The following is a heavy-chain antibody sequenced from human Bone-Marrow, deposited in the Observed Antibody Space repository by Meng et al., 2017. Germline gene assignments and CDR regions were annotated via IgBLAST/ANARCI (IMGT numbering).Heavy chain of an antibody. V-gene: IGHV1-18*01. CDR1: GYTFTNYG. CDR2: ISGYNGNT. J-gene: IGHJ3*02. Sequence: ASVKVSCKASGYTFTNYGITWVRQAPGQGPEWMGWISGYNGNTNYAQNLQGRVTMTRDTSTSTAYMELRRLTSDDTAVYYCARTRGRFGGLYDAFDIWGQGTMVTVSS. CDR3: ARTRGRFGGLYDAFDI. D-gene: IGHD3-10*01.